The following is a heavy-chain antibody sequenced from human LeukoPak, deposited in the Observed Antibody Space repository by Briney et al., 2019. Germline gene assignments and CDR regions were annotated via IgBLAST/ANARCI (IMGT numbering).Heavy chain of an antibody. Sequence: PGGSLRLSCAASGIPLSNSGKHWVRQAPGKGLEWVAIISYDGNNLYYADSVKGRFTISRDNSKNTLYLQMNSLRAEDTAVYYCARDKYWRYFEYWGQGTVVTVSS. CDR2: ISYDGNNL. CDR1: GIPLSNSG. V-gene: IGHV3-30*03. CDR3: ARDKYWRYFEY. J-gene: IGHJ4*02. D-gene: IGHD2/OR15-2a*01.